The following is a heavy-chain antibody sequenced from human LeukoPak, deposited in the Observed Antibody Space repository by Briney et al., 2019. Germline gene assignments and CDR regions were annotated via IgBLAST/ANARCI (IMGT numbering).Heavy chain of an antibody. CDR3: ARNWYFDL. J-gene: IGHJ2*01. CDR1: GGSISSYY. Sequence: TLSLTCTVSGGSISSYYRSWIRQPAGKGLEWIGRIYTSGTTNYNPSLKSRVTMSVDTSKSQFSLRLSSVTAADTAVYYCARNWYFDLWGRGTLVTVSS. V-gene: IGHV4-4*07. CDR2: IYTSGTT.